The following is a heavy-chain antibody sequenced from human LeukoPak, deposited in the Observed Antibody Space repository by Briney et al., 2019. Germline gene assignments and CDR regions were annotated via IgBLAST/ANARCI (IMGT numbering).Heavy chain of an antibody. CDR1: EYSFTSYW. Sequence: GESLKISCEASEYSFTSYWIGWVRQMPGKGREWMGIIYPGDSDTRYNPSFQGQVTISADKSINTAYLQWSSLKASDTAMYFCARQVGTGFSDYWGQGTLVTVSS. V-gene: IGHV5-51*01. J-gene: IGHJ4*02. D-gene: IGHD2-21*02. CDR3: ARQVGTGFSDY. CDR2: IYPGDSDT.